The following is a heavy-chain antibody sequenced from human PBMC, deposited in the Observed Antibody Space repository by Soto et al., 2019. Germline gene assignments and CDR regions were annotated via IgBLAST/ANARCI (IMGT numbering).Heavy chain of an antibody. CDR1: GFTFSSYA. J-gene: IGHJ4*02. CDR3: AEVRYFDSSGYWDDY. CDR2: ISYHGSNI. Sequence: QVQLVESGGGVVQPGRSLRLSCAASGFTFSSYAMHWVRQAPGKGLEWVAVISYHGSNIYYADSLKGRFTISRDNSKNTLYLQMNSLRADDTAVYYCAEVRYFDSSGYWDDYWGQGTLVTVSS. D-gene: IGHD3-22*01. V-gene: IGHV3-30*18.